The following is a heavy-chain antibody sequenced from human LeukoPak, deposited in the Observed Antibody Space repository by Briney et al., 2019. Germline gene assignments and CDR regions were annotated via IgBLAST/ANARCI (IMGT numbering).Heavy chain of an antibody. J-gene: IGHJ5*02. CDR1: GGSISSHY. CDR3: ARVLELNAWFDP. V-gene: IGHV4-59*11. CDR2: IYYSGST. D-gene: IGHD1-7*01. Sequence: SETLSLTCTVSGGSISSHYRSWIRQPPGKGLEWIGYIYYSGSTNYNPSLKSRVTISVDTSKIQFSLKLSSVTAADTAVYYCARVLELNAWFDPWGQGTLVTVSS.